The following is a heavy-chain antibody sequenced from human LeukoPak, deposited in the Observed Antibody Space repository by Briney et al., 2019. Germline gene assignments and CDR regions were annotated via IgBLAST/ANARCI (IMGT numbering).Heavy chain of an antibody. CDR3: AKAMGDQWLLHL. CDR2: ISGSGNNT. Sequence: PGGSLRLSCAASGFTFSNYWMSWVRQAPGKGLEWVSAISGSGNNTYYGDSVQGRFTISRDNSKNTLYLQMSSLRVEDTAIYYCAKAMGDQWLLHLWGRGTLVTVSS. D-gene: IGHD6-19*01. J-gene: IGHJ4*02. CDR1: GFTFSNYW. V-gene: IGHV3-23*01.